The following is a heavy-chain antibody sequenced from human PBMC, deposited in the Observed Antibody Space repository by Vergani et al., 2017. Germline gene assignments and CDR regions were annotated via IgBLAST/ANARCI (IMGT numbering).Heavy chain of an antibody. CDR1: GGTFSNHV. CDR3: ARDGGSGVEVPAASRYYYYFMDV. J-gene: IGHJ6*03. V-gene: IGHV1-69*01. D-gene: IGHD2-2*01. CDR2: ILPLFGTP. Sequence: QVQLVQSGAEVKKPGSSVKVSCKSSGGTFSNHVLAWVRQAPGQGLEWMGGILPLFGTPTYAQRFQGRVTITADEATTTAYMELTSLTSEATAIYYCARDGGSGVEVPAASRYYYYFMDVWGEGTTVTVSS.